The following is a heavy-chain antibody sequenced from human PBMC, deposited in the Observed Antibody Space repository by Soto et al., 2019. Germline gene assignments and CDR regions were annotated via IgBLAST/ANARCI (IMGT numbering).Heavy chain of an antibody. V-gene: IGHV1-69*08. D-gene: IGHD6-13*01. CDR1: GGTFSSYT. CDR3: ARDGLHAAGPFDY. Sequence: QVQLVQSGAEVKKPGSSVKVSCKASGGTFSSYTISWVRQAPGQGLEWMGRIIPILGIANYAQKFQGRVTITADKSTSTAYMELCSLRSEDTAVYYCARDGLHAAGPFDYWGQGTLVTVSS. CDR2: IIPILGIA. J-gene: IGHJ4*02.